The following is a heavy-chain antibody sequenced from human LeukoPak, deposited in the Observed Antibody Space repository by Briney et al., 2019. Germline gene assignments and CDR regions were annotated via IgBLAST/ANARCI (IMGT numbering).Heavy chain of an antibody. CDR2: ISYDGSNK. V-gene: IGHV3-30-3*01. CDR1: GFTFSSYA. Sequence: PPGGSLRLSCAASGFTFSSYAMHWVRQAPGKGLEWVAVISYDGSNKYYADSVKGRFTISRDNSKNTLYLQMNSLRAEDTAVYYCARNHFDYWGQGTLVTVSP. J-gene: IGHJ4*02. CDR3: ARNHFDY.